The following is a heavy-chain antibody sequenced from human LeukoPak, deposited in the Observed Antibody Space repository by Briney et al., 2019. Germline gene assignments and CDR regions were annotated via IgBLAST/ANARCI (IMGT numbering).Heavy chain of an antibody. CDR3: AARRLGPYITYLYSSSRNNWFDP. D-gene: IGHD6-13*01. Sequence: SETLSLTCTVSGYSISTGYYWDWIRQPPGKGLEWIGTFYHGGSTYYNPSLKSRVTISVDTSKNQFSLKLSSVTAADTAVYYCAARRLGPYITYLYSSSRNNWFDPWGQGTLVTVSS. CDR1: GYSISTGYY. CDR2: FYHGGST. J-gene: IGHJ5*02. V-gene: IGHV4-38-2*02.